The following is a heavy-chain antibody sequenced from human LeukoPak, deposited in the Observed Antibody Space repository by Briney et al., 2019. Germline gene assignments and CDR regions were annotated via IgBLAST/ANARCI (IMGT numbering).Heavy chain of an antibody. J-gene: IGHJ5*02. CDR3: ATDTAAAGTFDP. V-gene: IGHV1-24*01. Sequence: ASMKVSCKVSGYTLTELSMHWVRQAPGKGLEWMGGFDPEDGETIYAQKFQGRVTMTEDTSTDTAYMELSSLRSEDTAVYYCATDTAAAGTFDPWGQGTLVTVSS. D-gene: IGHD6-13*01. CDR2: FDPEDGET. CDR1: GYTLTELS.